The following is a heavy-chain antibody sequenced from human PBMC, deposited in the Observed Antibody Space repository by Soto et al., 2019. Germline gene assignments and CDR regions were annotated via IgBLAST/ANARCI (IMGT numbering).Heavy chain of an antibody. D-gene: IGHD3-9*01. CDR3: ARVRADVLRYFDWAPPYYYYYMDV. J-gene: IGHJ6*03. V-gene: IGHV4-31*03. CDR2: IYYSGST. CDR1: GGSISSGGYY. Sequence: TSETLSLTCTVSGGSISSGGYYWSWIRQHPGKGLEWIGYIYYSGSTYYNPSLKSRVTISVDTSKNQFSLKLSSVTAADTAVYYCARVRADVLRYFDWAPPYYYYYMDVWGKGTTVTVSS.